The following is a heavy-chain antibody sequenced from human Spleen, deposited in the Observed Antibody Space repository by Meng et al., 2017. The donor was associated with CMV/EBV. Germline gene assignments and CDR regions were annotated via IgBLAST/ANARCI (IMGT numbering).Heavy chain of an antibody. CDR2: IYWDDDK. J-gene: IGHJ4*02. CDR1: GLARSTSGRC. D-gene: IGHD2-15*01. Sequence: GLARSTSGRCVGWSRQPPGKALEWLALIYWDDDKRYSPSLKRRLTITKDTSKNQVVLTMTNMDPVDTATYYCAHRDYCSGGTCTFDYWGQGTLVTVSS. V-gene: IGHV2-5*02. CDR3: AHRDYCSGGTCTFDY.